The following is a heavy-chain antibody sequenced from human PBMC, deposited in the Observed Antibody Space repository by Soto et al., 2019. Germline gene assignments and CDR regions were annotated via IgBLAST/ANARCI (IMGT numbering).Heavy chain of an antibody. CDR1: GFTFSSYA. V-gene: IGHV3-23*01. CDR2: ISGSGGST. CDR3: AKENRYSSSWFEFDY. J-gene: IGHJ4*02. D-gene: IGHD6-13*01. Sequence: EVQLLESGGGLVQPGGSLRLSCAASGFTFSSYAMSWVRQAPGKGLEWVSAISGSGGSTYYADSVKGRSTISRDHSKNTLHLQMNSRRAEDTAVYYVAKENRYSSSWFEFDYWGQGTLVTVSS.